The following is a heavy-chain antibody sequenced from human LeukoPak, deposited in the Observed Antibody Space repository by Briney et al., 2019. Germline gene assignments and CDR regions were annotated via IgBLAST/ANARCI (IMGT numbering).Heavy chain of an antibody. J-gene: IGHJ3*01. CDR3: ARDQCFSGYCLGFDS. CDR2: INNGGSST. D-gene: IGHD3-22*01. CDR1: GYRFGSYW. V-gene: IGHV3-74*03. Sequence: GGSLRLSCAVSGYRFGSYWMHWIRQGPGKGLVWVSRINNGGSSTTYAASVKGRFTISRDNDKNTLYLQMTGLGADDTGMYCCARDQCFSGYCLGFDSWGRGTMVTVSS.